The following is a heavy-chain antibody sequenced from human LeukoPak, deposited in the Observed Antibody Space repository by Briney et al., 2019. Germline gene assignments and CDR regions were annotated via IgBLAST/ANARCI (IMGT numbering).Heavy chain of an antibody. Sequence: PGRSLRLSCAASGFNFVDYGMHWVRQAPGKGLEWVSSVNWNSGSTAYADSVKGRFTVSRDNAKKSVYLQMDSLRPDDTALYYCTKDAGVGSSSPSFYFYMDAWGKGTTVSV. CDR1: GFNFVDYG. CDR3: TKDAGVGSSSPSFYFYMDA. J-gene: IGHJ6*03. CDR2: VNWNSGST. V-gene: IGHV3-9*01. D-gene: IGHD6-6*01.